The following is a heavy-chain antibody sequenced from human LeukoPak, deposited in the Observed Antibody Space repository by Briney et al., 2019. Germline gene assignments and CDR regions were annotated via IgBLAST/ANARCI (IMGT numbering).Heavy chain of an antibody. D-gene: IGHD4-17*01. Sequence: ASVKVSCKASGYTFTGYYMHWVRQAPGQGLEWMGWINPNSGGTNYAQKFQGRVTMTRDTSTSTVYMELSSLRSEDTAVYYCARDGYDLRSAGPPFDYWGQGTLVTVSS. V-gene: IGHV1-2*02. CDR3: ARDGYDLRSAGPPFDY. CDR2: INPNSGGT. J-gene: IGHJ4*02. CDR1: GYTFTGYY.